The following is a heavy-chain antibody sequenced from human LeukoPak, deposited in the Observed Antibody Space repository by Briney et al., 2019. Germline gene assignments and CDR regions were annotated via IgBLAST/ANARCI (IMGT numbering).Heavy chain of an antibody. J-gene: IGHJ5*02. Sequence: GGSLRLSCAASGFTFSSYAMSWVRQAPGKGLEWVSAISGSGGSTYYADSVKGRFTISRDNSKNTLYLQMNSLRAEDTAVYYCARVQPFMTTMTTVDPWGQGTLVTVSS. V-gene: IGHV3-23*01. CDR3: ARVQPFMTTMTTVDP. CDR2: ISGSGGST. D-gene: IGHD4-17*01. CDR1: GFTFSSYA.